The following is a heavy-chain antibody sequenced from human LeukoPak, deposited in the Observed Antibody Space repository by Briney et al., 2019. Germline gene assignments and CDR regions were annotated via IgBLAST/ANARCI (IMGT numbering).Heavy chain of an antibody. CDR1: GYTFTGYH. Sequence: SVKVSCKASGYTFTGYHVHWVRQAPGQGLEWMGGIIPIFGTANYAQKFQGRVTITADESTSTAYMELSSLRSEDTAVYYRVTSSRIAVSWSQGTLVTVSS. J-gene: IGHJ4*02. CDR2: IIPIFGTA. CDR3: VTSSRIAVS. V-gene: IGHV1-69*13. D-gene: IGHD6-19*01.